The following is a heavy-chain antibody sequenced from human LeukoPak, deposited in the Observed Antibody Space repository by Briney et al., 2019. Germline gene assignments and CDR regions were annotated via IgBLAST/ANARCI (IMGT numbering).Heavy chain of an antibody. V-gene: IGHV5-51*01. CDR3: VRHGLGSSWFGFDY. CDR2: IYPGDSDP. J-gene: IGHJ4*02. CDR1: GYTFTNYW. Sequence: GESLKISCKGSGYTFTNYWIGWVRQMPGKGLEWMGIIYPGDSDPRYSPSFQGQVTISADKSISTAYLQWSSLEASDSAMYYCVRHGLGSSWFGFDYWGQGTLVTVSS. D-gene: IGHD6-13*01.